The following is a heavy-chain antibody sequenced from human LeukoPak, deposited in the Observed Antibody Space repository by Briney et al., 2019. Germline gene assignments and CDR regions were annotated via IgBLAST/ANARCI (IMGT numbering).Heavy chain of an antibody. V-gene: IGHV4-59*01. Sequence: SETLSLACTVSGGPISSFYWSWIRQSPGKGLEWIGYNYYSGSANYNPSLKSRVTISVDASKNQFSLKLSSVTAADTAVYYCGRGDYGDSDYWGQGILVTVSS. CDR1: GGPISSFY. CDR2: NYYSGSA. J-gene: IGHJ4*02. CDR3: GRGDYGDSDY. D-gene: IGHD4-17*01.